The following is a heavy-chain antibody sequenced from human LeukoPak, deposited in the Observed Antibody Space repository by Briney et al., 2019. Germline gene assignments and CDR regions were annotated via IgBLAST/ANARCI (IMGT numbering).Heavy chain of an antibody. CDR1: GFTFSSYS. D-gene: IGHD5-24*01. CDR3: ARVGRGGYVSY. V-gene: IGHV3-21*01. CDR2: ISSSSSYI. J-gene: IGHJ4*02. Sequence: PGGSPRLSCAASGFTFSSYSMNWVRQAPGKGLEWVSSISSSSSYIYYADSVKGRFTISRDNAKNSLYLQMNSLRAEDTAVYYCARVGRGGYVSYWGQGTLVTVSS.